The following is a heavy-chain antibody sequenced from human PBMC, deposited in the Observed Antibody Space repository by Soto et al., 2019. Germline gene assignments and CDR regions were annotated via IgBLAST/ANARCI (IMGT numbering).Heavy chain of an antibody. V-gene: IGHV3-7*01. CDR1: GFTSSSRW. CDR3: ATLLGSVTTFDS. D-gene: IGHD1-1*01. Sequence: PGGSLRLSCATSGFTSSSRWMSWVRQAPGKGLEWVASINQDGSVRKYVDSVEGRFTISRDNAKDSLYLQMNGLSVDDTAVYFCATLLGSVTTFDSWGQGTLVTVSS. CDR2: INQDGSVR. J-gene: IGHJ5*01.